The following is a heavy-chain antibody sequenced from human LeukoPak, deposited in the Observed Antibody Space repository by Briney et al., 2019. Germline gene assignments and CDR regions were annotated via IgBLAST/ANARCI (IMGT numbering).Heavy chain of an antibody. V-gene: IGHV3-21*01. Sequence: GGSLRLSCAASGFTFSSYSMNWVRQAPGKGLEWVSSISSSSSYIYYADSVKGRFTISRDNAKNSLYLQMNSLRAEDTAVYYCAAGYSSSWYVGDYWGQGTLVTVSS. J-gene: IGHJ4*02. CDR2: ISSSSSYI. D-gene: IGHD6-13*01. CDR1: GFTFSSYS. CDR3: AAGYSSSWYVGDY.